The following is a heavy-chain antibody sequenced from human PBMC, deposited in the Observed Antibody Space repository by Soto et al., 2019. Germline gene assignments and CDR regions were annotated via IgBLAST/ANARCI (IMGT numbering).Heavy chain of an antibody. D-gene: IGHD3-3*01. CDR3: AREITIFGVVIGTIN. V-gene: IGHV1-69*06. J-gene: IGHJ4*02. Sequence: QVQLVQSGAEVKKPGSSVKVSCKASGVTFSSYAISWVRQAPGQGLEWMGGIIPIFGTANYAQKFQGRVTITADKSTSTAYMELSSLRSEDTAVYYCAREITIFGVVIGTINWGQGTLVTVSA. CDR1: GVTFSSYA. CDR2: IIPIFGTA.